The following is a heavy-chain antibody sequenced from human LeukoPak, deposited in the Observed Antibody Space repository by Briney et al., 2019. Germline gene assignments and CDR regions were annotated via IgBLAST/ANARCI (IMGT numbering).Heavy chain of an antibody. J-gene: IGHJ4*02. CDR3: ARGGGDYNPFDY. D-gene: IGHD4-17*01. CDR2: MYSGGST. Sequence: GGSLRLSCAVSGFIVSSNYMSWVRQAPGKGLEWVSVMYSGGSTYYADSVKGRFTISRHNSKNTLYLEINSLRPDDTAVYYCARGGGDYNPFDYWGQGTLVTVSS. V-gene: IGHV3-53*04. CDR1: GFIVSSNY.